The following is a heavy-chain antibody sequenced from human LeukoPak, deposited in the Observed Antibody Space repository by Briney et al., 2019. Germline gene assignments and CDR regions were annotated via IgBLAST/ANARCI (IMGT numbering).Heavy chain of an antibody. Sequence: PSETLSLTCTVSGGSISAYYWNWIRQAPGKGLEWIGYIYYSGISGSTDYNLSLKSRVTISVDTSKNQFSLNLTSVTAADTAVYYCARGAVRWTYDSWGQGTLVTVSS. V-gene: IGHV4-59*01. D-gene: IGHD3/OR15-3a*01. CDR1: GGSISAYY. J-gene: IGHJ4*02. CDR2: IYYSGISGST. CDR3: ARGAVRWTYDS.